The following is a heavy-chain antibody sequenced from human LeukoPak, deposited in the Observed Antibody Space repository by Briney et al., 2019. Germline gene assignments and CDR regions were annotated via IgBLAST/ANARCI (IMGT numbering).Heavy chain of an antibody. V-gene: IGHV4-34*01. D-gene: IGHD2-15*01. CDR1: GVSLSDYY. CDR3: ARIRCGRGSAICSNH. J-gene: IGHJ5*02. CDR2: INHNGGT. Sequence: SETLSLTCSVYGVSLSDYYWSWIRQPPGKGLEWIGEINHNGGTKYNPSLKGRVTISVDTSENQFSLNLRSVTAADTAVYYCARIRCGRGSAICSNHWGQGTLVTVSS.